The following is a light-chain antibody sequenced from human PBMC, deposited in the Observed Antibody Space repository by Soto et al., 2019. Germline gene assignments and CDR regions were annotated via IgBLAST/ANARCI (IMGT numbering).Light chain of an antibody. V-gene: IGKV1-17*03. J-gene: IGKJ1*01. CDR2: AAS. Sequence: DIQMTRSPSAMSASVGTRVNITCRASQGISNYLAWFQLKPGKVPKRLMYAASTLQSGVPSRFSGSGSGTEFSLTISSLQPEDFATYYCLRDDLYPWTFGQGTKVDIK. CDR3: LRDDLYPWT. CDR1: QGISNY.